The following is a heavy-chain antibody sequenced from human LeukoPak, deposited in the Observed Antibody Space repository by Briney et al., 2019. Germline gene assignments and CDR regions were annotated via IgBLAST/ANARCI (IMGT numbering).Heavy chain of an antibody. Sequence: GGSLRLSCAASGFTFSSYAMHWVRQAPGKGLEWVAVISYDGSNKYYADSVKGRFTISRDNSKNTLYLQMNSLRAEDTAVYYCAREDSSGYYPFDYWGQGTLVTVSS. J-gene: IGHJ4*02. CDR1: GFTFSSYA. CDR2: ISYDGSNK. D-gene: IGHD3-22*01. CDR3: AREDSSGYYPFDY. V-gene: IGHV3-30-3*01.